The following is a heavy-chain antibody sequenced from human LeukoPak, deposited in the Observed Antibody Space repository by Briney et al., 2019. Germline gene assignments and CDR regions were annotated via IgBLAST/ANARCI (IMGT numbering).Heavy chain of an antibody. J-gene: IGHJ4*02. CDR1: GFTFSSDG. CDR2: IWYDGSNK. CDR3: ARAPRGTYWDYFDY. V-gene: IGHV3-33*01. D-gene: IGHD2-8*02. Sequence: GGSLRLSCAASGFTFSSDGMHWVRQAPGKGLEWVAVIWYDGSNKYYADSVKGRFTISRDNSKNTLYLQMNSLRAEDTAVYYCARAPRGTYWDYFDYWGQGTLVTVSS.